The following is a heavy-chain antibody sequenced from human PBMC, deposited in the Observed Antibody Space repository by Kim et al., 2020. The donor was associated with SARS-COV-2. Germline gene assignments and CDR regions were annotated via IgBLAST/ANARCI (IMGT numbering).Heavy chain of an antibody. CDR3: AKDRPPDY. J-gene: IGHJ4*02. CDR2: GGST. V-gene: IGHV3-23*01. Sequence: GGSTYYADPVKGRFPISRDKSKITLYRQLNSLSAEDRALYYCAKDRPPDYWGQGNLVTVSS.